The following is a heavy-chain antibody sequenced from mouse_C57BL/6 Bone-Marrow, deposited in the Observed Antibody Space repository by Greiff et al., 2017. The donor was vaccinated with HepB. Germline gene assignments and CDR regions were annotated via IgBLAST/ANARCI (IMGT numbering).Heavy chain of an antibody. CDR1: GFTFSDYG. J-gene: IGHJ4*01. CDR3: ATYYGSSHYYAMDY. D-gene: IGHD1-1*01. V-gene: IGHV5-17*01. CDR2: ISSGSSTI. Sequence: DVQLVESGGGLVKPGGSLKLSCAASGFTFSDYGMHWVRQAPEKGLEWVAYISSGSSTIYYADTVKGRFTISRDNAKNTLFLQMTSLRSEDTAMYYCATYYGSSHYYAMDYWGQGTSVTVSS.